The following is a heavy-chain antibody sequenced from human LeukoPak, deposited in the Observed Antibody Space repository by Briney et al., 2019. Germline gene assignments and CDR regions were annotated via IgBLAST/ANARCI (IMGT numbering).Heavy chain of an antibody. CDR1: GYTLTELS. CDR3: ATELMVRGVIISYYFDY. Sequence: ASVKVSCKVSGYTLTELSMHWVRQAPGKGLEWMGGFDPEDGETIYAQKSQGRVTMTEDTSTDTAYMELSSLRSEDTAVYYCATELMVRGVIISYYFDYWGQGTLVTVSS. J-gene: IGHJ4*02. CDR2: FDPEDGET. V-gene: IGHV1-24*01. D-gene: IGHD3-10*01.